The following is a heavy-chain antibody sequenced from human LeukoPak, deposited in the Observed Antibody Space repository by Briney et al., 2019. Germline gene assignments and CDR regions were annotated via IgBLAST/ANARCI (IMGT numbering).Heavy chain of an antibody. CDR3: ARGLTDIVVVPAAMGGGSWFDP. CDR1: GYPFTSYD. V-gene: IGHV1-8*01. D-gene: IGHD2-2*01. CDR2: MNPNSGNT. J-gene: IGHJ5*02. Sequence: ASVKVSCKASGYPFTSYDINWVRQAIGQGLEWMGWMNPNSGNTGYAQKFQGRVTMTRNTSISTAYMELSSLRSEDTAVYYCARGLTDIVVVPAAMGGGSWFDPWGQGTLVTVSS.